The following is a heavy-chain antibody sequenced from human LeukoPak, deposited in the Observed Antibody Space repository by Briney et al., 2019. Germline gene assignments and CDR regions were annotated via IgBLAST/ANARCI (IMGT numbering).Heavy chain of an antibody. V-gene: IGHV6-1*01. CDR1: GDSVSSNSAA. CDR2: TYYRSKWYN. Sequence: SQTLSLTCAISGDSVSSNSAAWNWIRQSPSRGLEWLGRTYYRSKWYNDYAESVKSRITINPDTSKNQFSLQLNSVTPEDTAVYYCARAKSSSWYEGNWFGPWGQGTLVTVSS. D-gene: IGHD6-13*01. J-gene: IGHJ5*02. CDR3: ARAKSSSWYEGNWFGP.